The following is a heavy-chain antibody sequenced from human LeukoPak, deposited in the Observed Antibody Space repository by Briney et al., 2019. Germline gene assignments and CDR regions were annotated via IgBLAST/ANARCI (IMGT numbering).Heavy chain of an antibody. V-gene: IGHV3-74*01. CDR3: AFRGPGGGFDP. D-gene: IGHD1-14*01. CDR1: GFSFSSHS. Sequence: PGGSLRLSCAASGFSFSSHSMNWVRQAPGKGLVWVSRINSDGSSTSYADSVKGRFTISRDNAKNTLYLQMNSLRAEDTAVYYCAFRGPGGGFDPWGQGTLVTVSS. CDR2: INSDGSST. J-gene: IGHJ5*02.